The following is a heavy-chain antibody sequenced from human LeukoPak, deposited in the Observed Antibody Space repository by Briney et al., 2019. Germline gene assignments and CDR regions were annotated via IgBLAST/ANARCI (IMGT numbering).Heavy chain of an antibody. CDR1: GFTFSNYW. D-gene: IGHD5-18*01. CDR2: INSDGSST. CDR3: AREGRGYSYAFEY. Sequence: GGSLRLSCAASGFTFSNYWMHWVRQAPGKGLVWVSRINSDGSSTTYADSVKGRFTISRDNGQNTLYLQMNSLRAEDTAVYYCAREGRGYSYAFEYWGQGTMVTVSS. J-gene: IGHJ4*02. V-gene: IGHV3-74*01.